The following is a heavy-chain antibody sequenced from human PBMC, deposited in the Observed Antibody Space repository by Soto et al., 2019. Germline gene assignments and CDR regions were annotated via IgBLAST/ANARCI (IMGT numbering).Heavy chain of an antibody. CDR3: ARTVLGPDLLAESFVDYYYYMDV. J-gene: IGHJ6*03. D-gene: IGHD3-9*01. CDR1: SGSISTYY. V-gene: IGHV4-59*08. Sequence: SETLSLTCTVSSGSISTYYWSWIRQPPGKGLEWIGYVYYTGSTSYNPSLKRRVTFSADSSRGQFSLRLNSVTAADAAVYYCARTVLGPDLLAESFVDYYYYMDVWGQGNTVTVSS. CDR2: VYYTGST.